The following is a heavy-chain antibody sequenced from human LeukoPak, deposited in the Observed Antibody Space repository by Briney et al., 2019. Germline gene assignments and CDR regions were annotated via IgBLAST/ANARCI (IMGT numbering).Heavy chain of an antibody. Sequence: GGSLRLSCAASGFTFSSYAMHWVRQAPGKGLEWVAVISYDGSNKYYADSVKGRFTISRDNSKNTLYLQMNSLRAEDTAVYYCARVPYDFWSGYSLGYWGQGTLVTVSS. CDR1: GFTFSSYA. CDR3: ARVPYDFWSGYSLGY. V-gene: IGHV3-30-3*01. D-gene: IGHD3-3*01. J-gene: IGHJ4*02. CDR2: ISYDGSNK.